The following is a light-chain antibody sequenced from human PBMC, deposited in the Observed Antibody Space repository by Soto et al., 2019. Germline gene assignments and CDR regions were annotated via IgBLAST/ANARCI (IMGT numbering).Light chain of an antibody. Sequence: DTQMTQSPSTLSASVGDRVTITCRASQSISSWLAWYQQRPGKPPKLLIYDASSLQSGVPSRFSGSGSGTDFTLTISSLQPEDFATYYCQQSYSTPPTFGQGTKVDIK. J-gene: IGKJ1*01. CDR3: QQSYSTPPT. V-gene: IGKV1-39*01. CDR1: QSISSW. CDR2: DAS.